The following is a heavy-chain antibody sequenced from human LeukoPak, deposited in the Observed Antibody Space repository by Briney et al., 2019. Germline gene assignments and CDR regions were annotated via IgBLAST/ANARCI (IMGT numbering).Heavy chain of an antibody. Sequence: GGSLRLSCAASGFTFSSYAMHWVRQAPGKGLEWVAVISYDGSNKYYADSVKGRFTISRDNSKNTLYLQMNSLRAEDTAVYYCARVTAAAGTPPRYYYYYMDVWGKGTTVTVSS. D-gene: IGHD6-13*01. J-gene: IGHJ6*03. V-gene: IGHV3-30-3*01. CDR1: GFTFSSYA. CDR3: ARVTAAAGTPPRYYYYYMDV. CDR2: ISYDGSNK.